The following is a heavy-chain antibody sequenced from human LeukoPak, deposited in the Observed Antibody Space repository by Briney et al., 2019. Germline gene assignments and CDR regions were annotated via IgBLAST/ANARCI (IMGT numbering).Heavy chain of an antibody. CDR3: ARVLEYSDTRLDPEYFYALDV. D-gene: IGHD4-17*01. J-gene: IGHJ6*02. CDR2: IFYSGST. V-gene: IGHV4-59*01. Sequence: PSETLSLTCTVSGGSISTSYWSWIQQSPGKGQEWIGYIFYSGSTNYNPSLNSRVTISVDTSKNQFSLKLSSVTAAAAAVYFCARVLEYSDTRLDPEYFYALDVWGQGTPVTVSS. CDR1: GGSISTSY.